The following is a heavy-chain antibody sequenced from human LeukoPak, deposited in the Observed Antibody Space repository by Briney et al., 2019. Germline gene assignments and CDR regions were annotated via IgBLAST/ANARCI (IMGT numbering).Heavy chain of an antibody. CDR1: GGSFSGYY. J-gene: IGHJ6*03. V-gene: IGHV4-34*01. CDR3: ARGRQDVTMIVVVMTAVSYYLDV. Sequence: PSETLSLTCAVYGGSFSGYYWTWIRQTPAKGLEWIGEMNPSGSTSYNPSLKSRVTIPVDTSKNQFSLKLSSVTAADTAVYYCARGRQDVTMIVVVMTAVSYYLDVWGKGTTVTVS. CDR2: MNPSGST. D-gene: IGHD3-22*01.